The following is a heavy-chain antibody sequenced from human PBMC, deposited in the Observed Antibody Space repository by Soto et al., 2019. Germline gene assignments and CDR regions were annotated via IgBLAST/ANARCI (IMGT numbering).Heavy chain of an antibody. V-gene: IGHV4-30-4*01. D-gene: IGHD1-26*01. CDR2: IYYSGST. J-gene: IGHJ4*02. CDR1: GGSISSGDYY. CDR3: DRGYSGSYPIGY. Sequence: SETLSLTCTVSGGSISSGDYYWSWIRQPPGKGLEWIGYIYYSGSTYYNPSLKSRVTISVDTSKNQFSLKLSSVTAAETAVYYCDRGYSGSYPIGYWGQGTLVTVSS.